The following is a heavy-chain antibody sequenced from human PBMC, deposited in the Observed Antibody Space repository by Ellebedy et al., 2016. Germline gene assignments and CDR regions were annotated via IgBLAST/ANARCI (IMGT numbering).Heavy chain of an antibody. D-gene: IGHD2-2*01. CDR1: GGSVSGFY. CDR3: ARGAPGCTAASCPEGWFSP. Sequence: SETLSLTXSVSGGSVSGFYWSWIRQSPGKALEWIGYLYYSGSTNYNPSLRGRVSISLGTSENQVSLTLNSVTPDDTGIYFCARGAPGCTAASCPEGWFSPWGRGTLVTVSS. J-gene: IGHJ5*02. V-gene: IGHV4-59*02. CDR2: LYYSGST.